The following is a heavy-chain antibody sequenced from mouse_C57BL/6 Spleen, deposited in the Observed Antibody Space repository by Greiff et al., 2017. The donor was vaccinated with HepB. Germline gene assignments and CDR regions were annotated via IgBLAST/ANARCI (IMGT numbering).Heavy chain of an antibody. J-gene: IGHJ4*01. D-gene: IGHD1-1*01. V-gene: IGHV1-82*01. CDR1: GYAFSSSW. Sequence: QVQLQQSGPELVKPGASVKISCKASGYAFSSSWMNWVKQRPGKGLEWIGRIYPGDGDTTYNGKFKGKATLTADKSSSTAYMQLSSLTSEDSAVYFGARHLITTVVGDAMDYWGQGTSVTVSS. CDR2: IYPGDGDT. CDR3: ARHLITTVVGDAMDY.